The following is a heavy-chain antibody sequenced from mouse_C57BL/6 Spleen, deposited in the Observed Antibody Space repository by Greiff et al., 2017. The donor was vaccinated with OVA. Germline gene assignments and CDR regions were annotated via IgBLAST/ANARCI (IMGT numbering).Heavy chain of an antibody. CDR2: IDPSDSYT. D-gene: IGHD4-1*01. J-gene: IGHJ3*01. CDR3: ARGEDLGRRAY. V-gene: IGHV1-50*01. CDR1: GYTFTSYW. Sequence: QVQLQQPGAELVKPGASVKLSCKASGYTFTSYWMQWVKQRPGQGLEWIGEIDPSDSYTNYNQKFKGKATLTVDTSSSTAYMQLSSLTSEDSAGYYCARGEDLGRRAYWGQGTLVTVSA.